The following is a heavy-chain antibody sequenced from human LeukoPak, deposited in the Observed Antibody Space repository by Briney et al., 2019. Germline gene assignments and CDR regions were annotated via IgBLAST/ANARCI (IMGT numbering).Heavy chain of an antibody. CDR3: ARVGGGYYYDSSGYYRDYYFDY. V-gene: IGHV4-4*07. J-gene: IGHJ4*02. Sequence: SETLSLTCTVSGGSISSYYWSWIRQPAGKGLEWIGRIYTSGSTNYNPSLKSRVTMSVDTSKNQFSLKLSSVTAADTAVYYCARVGGGYYYDSSGYYRDYYFDYWGQGTLVTVSS. CDR1: GGSISSYY. CDR2: IYTSGST. D-gene: IGHD3-22*01.